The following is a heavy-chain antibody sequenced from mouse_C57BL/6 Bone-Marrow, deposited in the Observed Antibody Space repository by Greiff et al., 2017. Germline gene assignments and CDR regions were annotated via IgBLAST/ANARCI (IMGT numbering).Heavy chain of an antibody. J-gene: IGHJ1*03. Sequence: VQLQQPGAELVMPGASVKLSCKASGYTFTSYWMHWVKQRPGQGLEWIGEIDPSDSYTNYNQKFKGKSTLTVDKSSSTAYMQLSSLTSEDSAVYYCARNLDYGNYNWYFDVWGTGTTVTVSS. CDR3: ARNLDYGNYNWYFDV. D-gene: IGHD2-1*01. V-gene: IGHV1-69*01. CDR1: GYTFTSYW. CDR2: IDPSDSYT.